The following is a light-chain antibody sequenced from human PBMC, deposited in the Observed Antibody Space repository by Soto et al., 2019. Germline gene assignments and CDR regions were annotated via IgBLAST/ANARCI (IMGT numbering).Light chain of an antibody. CDR1: QSVSSN. V-gene: IGKV3-15*01. J-gene: IGKJ1*01. CDR2: GAS. CDR3: QQYNNWPPWT. Sequence: ETVMTQSPATLSVSPGERATLSCRASQSVSSNLAWYQQKPGQAPRLLIDGASTRATGIPARFSGSGSGTEFTLTISSLQSEDFAVYYCQQYNNWPPWTFGQGPKVEIK.